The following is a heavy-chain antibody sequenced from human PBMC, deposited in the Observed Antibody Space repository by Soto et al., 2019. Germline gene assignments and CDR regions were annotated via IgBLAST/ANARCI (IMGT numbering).Heavy chain of an antibody. Sequence: QVQLVQSGAEVKKPGSSVKVSCKASGGTFSSYTFNWVRQAPGQGLEWMGGIIPIFATANYVQKFQGRVTITADESTSTAYMDLSSLSSEDTAIYYCARDVRVSGYYRSRPRLGMDVWGQGTTVTVSS. D-gene: IGHD3-3*01. CDR3: ARDVRVSGYYRSRPRLGMDV. J-gene: IGHJ6*02. CDR2: IIPIFATA. CDR1: GGTFSSYT. V-gene: IGHV1-69*01.